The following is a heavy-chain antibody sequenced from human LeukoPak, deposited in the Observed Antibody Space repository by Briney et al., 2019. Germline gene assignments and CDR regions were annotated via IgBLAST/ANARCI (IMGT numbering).Heavy chain of an antibody. J-gene: IGHJ3*01. V-gene: IGHV3-66*01. CDR1: GFTVSSKY. CDR3: AREISMFVNAFDL. CDR2: IYGSTSA. Sequence: GGSLRLSCAASGFTVSSKYINWVRQAPGKGLEWVSLIYGSTSADYADSVKGRFTISRDNSMNTVYLQMNSLRAEDTAIYYCAREISMFVNAFDLWGQGTLVAVSS. D-gene: IGHD3-10*02.